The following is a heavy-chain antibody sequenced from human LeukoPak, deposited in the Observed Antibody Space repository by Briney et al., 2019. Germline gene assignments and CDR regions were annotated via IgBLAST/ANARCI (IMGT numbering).Heavy chain of an antibody. Sequence: ASVKVSCKASGYPFSAYYMHWVRQAPGQGFEWMGWINSNLGDTSYAQKFQGRVTMTRDTSISTAYMELSRLTSDDTSMYYCARDFRRNYFDPWGQETLVTVS. CDR2: INSNLGDT. J-gene: IGHJ5*02. CDR1: GYPFSAYY. V-gene: IGHV1-2*02. CDR3: ARDFRRNYFDP.